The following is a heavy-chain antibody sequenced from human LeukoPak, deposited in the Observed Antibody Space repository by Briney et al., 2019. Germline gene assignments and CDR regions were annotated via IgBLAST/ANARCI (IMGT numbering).Heavy chain of an antibody. J-gene: IGHJ2*01. CDR1: GFTFSSYG. CDR2: ISYDGSNK. CDR3: AKDKGEYYDSSGYRPHWYFDL. D-gene: IGHD3-22*01. V-gene: IGHV3-30*18. Sequence: PGRSLRLSCAASGFTFSSYGMHWVRQAPGKGLEWVAVISYDGSNKYYADSVKGRFTISRDNSKNTLYLQMNSLRAEDTAVYYCAKDKGEYYDSSGYRPHWYFDLWGRGTLVTVSS.